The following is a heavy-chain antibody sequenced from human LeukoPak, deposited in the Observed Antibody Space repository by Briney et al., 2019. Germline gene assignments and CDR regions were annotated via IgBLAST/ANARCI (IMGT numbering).Heavy chain of an antibody. J-gene: IGHJ4*02. D-gene: IGHD2-2*01. CDR2: ISWNSGSI. Sequence: SLRLSCAASGFTFDDYAMHWVRQAPGKGLEWVSGISWNSGSIGYADSVKGRFTISRDNAKNSLYLQMNSLRAEDTAVYYCARGWDIVVVPAAPPGYWGQGTLVTVSS. CDR1: GFTFDDYA. CDR3: ARGWDIVVVPAAPPGY. V-gene: IGHV3-9*01.